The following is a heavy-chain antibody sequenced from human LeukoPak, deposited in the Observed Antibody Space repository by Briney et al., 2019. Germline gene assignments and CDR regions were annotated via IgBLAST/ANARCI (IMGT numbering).Heavy chain of an antibody. CDR2: INHSGST. CDR1: GGSFSGYY. CDR3: ARVAAAAAYYFDY. Sequence: SETLSLTCAVYGGSFSGYYWSWIRQPPGKGLEWIGEINHSGSTNYNPSLKSRVIISVDTSKNQFSLKLSSVTAADMAVYYCARVAAAAAYYFDYWGQGTLVTVSS. J-gene: IGHJ4*02. D-gene: IGHD6-13*01. V-gene: IGHV4-34*01.